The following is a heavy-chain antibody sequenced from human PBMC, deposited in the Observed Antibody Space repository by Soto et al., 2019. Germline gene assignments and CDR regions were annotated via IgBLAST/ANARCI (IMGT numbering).Heavy chain of an antibody. Sequence: EVQLVESGGGLVQPCRSLRLSCAASGFTFDDYAMHWVRQAPGKGLEWVSGISWNSGSIGYADSVKGRFTISRDNAKNSLYLQMNSLRAEDTALYYCAKDIRIVVVPAAMTFDYWGQGTLVTVSS. CDR1: GFTFDDYA. D-gene: IGHD2-2*01. CDR3: AKDIRIVVVPAAMTFDY. CDR2: ISWNSGSI. V-gene: IGHV3-9*01. J-gene: IGHJ4*02.